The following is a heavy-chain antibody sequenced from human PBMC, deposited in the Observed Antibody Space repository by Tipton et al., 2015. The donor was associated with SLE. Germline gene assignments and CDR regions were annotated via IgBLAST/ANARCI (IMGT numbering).Heavy chain of an antibody. V-gene: IGHV4-59*11. J-gene: IGHJ3*02. CDR3: ARGSAAAVGGAFDI. D-gene: IGHD6-13*01. Sequence: LRLSCTVSGGSISSHYWSWIRQPPGKGLEWIGYIYYSGSTNYNPSLKSRVTISVDTSKNQFSLKLSSVTAADTAVYYCARGSAAAVGGAFDIWGQGTMVTVSS. CDR2: IYYSGST. CDR1: GGSISSHY.